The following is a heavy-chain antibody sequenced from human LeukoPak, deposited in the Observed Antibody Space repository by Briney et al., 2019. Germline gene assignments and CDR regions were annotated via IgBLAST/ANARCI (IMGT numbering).Heavy chain of an antibody. Sequence: GGSLRLSCAASGCTFTTYWMSWVRQAPGKGLEWVANLNQDGSEKYYVDSLKGRITISRDNAKNSLYLQVNSLRAEDSAVYYCARGLGYAFDIWGPGTLGTVSS. V-gene: IGHV3-7*04. CDR3: ARGLGYAFDI. J-gene: IGHJ3*02. D-gene: IGHD3-16*01. CDR2: LNQDGSEK. CDR1: GCTFTTYW.